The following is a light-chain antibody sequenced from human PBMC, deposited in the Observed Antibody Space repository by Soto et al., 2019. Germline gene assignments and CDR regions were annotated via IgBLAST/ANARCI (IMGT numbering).Light chain of an antibody. J-gene: IGKJ1*01. V-gene: IGKV3-20*01. CDR3: QQYVRSPWT. Sequence: EIVLTQSPGTLSLPPGERATLSCRASQSVSSTYLAWYQQKPGQAPRLLIDGASSRATGIPDRFSGSGSGTDFTLTISRLEPEDFAVYYCQQYVRSPWTFGQGTKVEIK. CDR1: QSVSSTY. CDR2: GAS.